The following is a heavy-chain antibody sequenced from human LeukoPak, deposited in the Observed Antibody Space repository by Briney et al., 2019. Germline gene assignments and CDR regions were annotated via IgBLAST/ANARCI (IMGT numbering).Heavy chain of an antibody. D-gene: IGHD4-23*01. CDR1: GGSFTGYF. Sequence: SETLSLTCAVYGGSFTGYFWNWIRQSPGKGLEWIAEINDRGTTNYNPLLKSRVTISLDTSTNQFSLKLTSVTAADTGVYYCARDPTTVVTVPYYFDFWGQGTPVTVSS. V-gene: IGHV4-34*01. CDR2: INDRGTT. J-gene: IGHJ4*02. CDR3: ARDPTTVVTVPYYFDF.